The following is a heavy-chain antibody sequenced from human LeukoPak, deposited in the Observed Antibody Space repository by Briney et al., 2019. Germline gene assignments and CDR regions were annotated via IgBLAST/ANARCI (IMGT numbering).Heavy chain of an antibody. CDR3: TSSYYYDSSGYLPFDY. CDR1: GFTFSGSA. J-gene: IGHJ4*02. CDR2: IRSKANSYAT. V-gene: IGHV3-73*01. Sequence: GGSLRLSCAASGFTFSGSAMHWVRQASGKGLEWVGRIRSKANSYATAYAASVKGRFTVSRDDSKNTAYLQMNSLKTEDTAVYYCTSSYYYDSSGYLPFDYWGQGTLVTVSS. D-gene: IGHD3-22*01.